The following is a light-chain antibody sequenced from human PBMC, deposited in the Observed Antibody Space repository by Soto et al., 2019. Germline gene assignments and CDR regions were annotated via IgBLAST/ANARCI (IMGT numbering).Light chain of an antibody. Sequence: EIVMTQSPATLSVSPGERATLSCRASQSVSNNLAWYQQKPGQAPRLLIYGASSRPTGIPDRFSGSRSGTDFTLTISRLEPEHFAVYYCHQFNSSPRTFGQGTKVDI. V-gene: IGKV3D-15*01. J-gene: IGKJ1*01. CDR2: GAS. CDR1: QSVSNN. CDR3: HQFNSSPRT.